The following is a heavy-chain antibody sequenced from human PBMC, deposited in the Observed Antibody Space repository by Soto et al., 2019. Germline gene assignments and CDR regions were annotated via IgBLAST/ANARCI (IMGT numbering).Heavy chain of an antibody. J-gene: IGHJ4*02. D-gene: IGHD5-12*01. V-gene: IGHV4-31*03. Sequence: SETLSLTCTVSGCSISSGGYYWSWIRQHPEKGLEWIGYIYYSGSTYYNPSLKSRVTISVDTSKNQFSLKLSSVTAADTAVYYCASYQDPDEEMATIWVYFDYWGQGTLVTVSS. CDR1: GCSISSGGYY. CDR2: IYYSGST. CDR3: ASYQDPDEEMATIWVYFDY.